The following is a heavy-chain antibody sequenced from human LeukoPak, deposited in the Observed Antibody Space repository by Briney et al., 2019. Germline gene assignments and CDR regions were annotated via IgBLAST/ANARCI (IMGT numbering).Heavy chain of an antibody. Sequence: GESLRISCKGSGYTFSSYWIGWVRQLPGEGLEWMGIIYPGDSDTRYSPSLQDQVTISVDTSIGTAYLQWSSLKASDTAIYYCARQNDFRLDYWGQGTLVTVSS. D-gene: IGHD3-3*01. V-gene: IGHV5-51*01. CDR2: IYPGDSDT. CDR3: ARQNDFRLDY. CDR1: GYTFSSYW. J-gene: IGHJ4*02.